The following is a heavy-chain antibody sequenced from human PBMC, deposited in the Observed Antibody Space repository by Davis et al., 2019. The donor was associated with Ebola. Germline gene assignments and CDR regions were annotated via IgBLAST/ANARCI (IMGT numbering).Heavy chain of an antibody. CDR3: STLRRTITGMDDGFDI. V-gene: IGHV5-51*01. Sequence: GESLKTPRKCSGYSFTNYWIARVRQTPGKGVEWMGIIYTGDSDTRYSPAFRGQVTISADKSIKTAFLQWSSLKASDTAMYYCSTLRRTITGMDDGFDIWGQGTMVTVSS. CDR1: GYSFTNYW. CDR2: IYTGDSDT. D-gene: IGHD1-20*01. J-gene: IGHJ3*02.